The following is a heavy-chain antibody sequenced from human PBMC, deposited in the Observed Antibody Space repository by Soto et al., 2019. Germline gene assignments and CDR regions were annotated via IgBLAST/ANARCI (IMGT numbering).Heavy chain of an antibody. D-gene: IGHD1-1*01. V-gene: IGHV3-11*01. CDR2: ISSSGSTI. J-gene: IGHJ6*03. CDR1: GFTFSDYY. CDR3: ARDLWNSTPPYYYYYMDV. Sequence: GGSLRLSCAASGFTFSDYYMSWIRQAPGKGLEWVSYISSSGSTIYYADSVKGRFTISRDNAKNSLYLQMNSLRAEDTAVYYCARDLWNSTPPYYYYYMDVWGKGTTVTVSS.